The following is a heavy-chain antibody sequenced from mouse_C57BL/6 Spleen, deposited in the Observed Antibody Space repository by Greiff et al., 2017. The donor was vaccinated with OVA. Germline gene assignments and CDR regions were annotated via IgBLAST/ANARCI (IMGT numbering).Heavy chain of an antibody. CDR1: GYTFTSYW. Sequence: QVKLQQPGAELVKPGASVKLSCKASGYTFTSYWMHWVKQRPGRGLEWIGRIDPNSGGTKYNEKFKSKATMTVDKPSSTAYMQLSSLTSEDSAVYYCARGGYGNPYYYAMDYWGQGTSVTVSS. J-gene: IGHJ4*01. V-gene: IGHV1-72*01. CDR3: ARGGYGNPYYYAMDY. D-gene: IGHD2-10*02. CDR2: IDPNSGGT.